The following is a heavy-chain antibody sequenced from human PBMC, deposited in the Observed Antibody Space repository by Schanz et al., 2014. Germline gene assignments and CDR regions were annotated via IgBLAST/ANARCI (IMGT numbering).Heavy chain of an antibody. CDR3: ARAFGGYDPAGALDY. CDR1: GYTFTSYD. Sequence: VQLVQSGAEVKRPGASVRVSCKASGYTFTSYDFNWVRQAPGQGLEWMGWISAYNGNTNYAQKLQGRVTMTRDTSTSTVYMELSRLKSDDTAVYYCARAFGGYDPAGALDYWGQGTLVTVSS. CDR2: ISAYNGNT. V-gene: IGHV1-18*01. J-gene: IGHJ4*02. D-gene: IGHD5-12*01.